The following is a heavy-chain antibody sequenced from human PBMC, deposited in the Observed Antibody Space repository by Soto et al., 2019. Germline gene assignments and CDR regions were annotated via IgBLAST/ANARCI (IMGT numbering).Heavy chain of an antibody. V-gene: IGHV1-46*01. CDR3: AREARAQWLVRGDYYFDY. D-gene: IGHD6-19*01. J-gene: IGHJ4*02. CDR1: GYTFTSYY. CDR2: INPSGGST. Sequence: ASVKVSCKASGYTFTSYYMHWVRQAPGQGLEWMGIINPSGGSTSYAQKFQGRVTMTRDTSISTAYMELSRLRSDDTAVYYCAREARAQWLVRGDYYFDYWGQGTLVTVSS.